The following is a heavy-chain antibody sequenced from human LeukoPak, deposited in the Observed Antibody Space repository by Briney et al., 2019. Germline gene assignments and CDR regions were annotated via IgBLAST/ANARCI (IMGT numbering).Heavy chain of an antibody. D-gene: IGHD3-22*01. CDR1: GYIFTTYW. Sequence: GESLKISCKASGYIFTTYWIGWVRQMPGKGLEWMGIIYPGDSDTRYSPSFQGQITISADKSISTAFLQWSSLKASNTAMYYCVRHGGSSGYSYNWFDHWGQGTLVTVSS. CDR2: IYPGDSDT. V-gene: IGHV5-51*01. J-gene: IGHJ5*02. CDR3: VRHGGSSGYSYNWFDH.